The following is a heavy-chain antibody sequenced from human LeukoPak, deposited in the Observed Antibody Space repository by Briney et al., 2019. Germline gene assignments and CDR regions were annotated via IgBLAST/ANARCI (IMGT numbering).Heavy chain of an antibody. CDR3: AKLASRTAAGILVST. CDR1: GFTFSSYG. CDR2: IRYDGSNK. J-gene: IGHJ5*02. D-gene: IGHD6-13*01. V-gene: IGHV3-30*02. Sequence: GGSLRLSCAASGFTFSSYGMHWVRQAPGKGLEWVAFIRYDGSNKYYADSVKGRFTIPRDNSKNTLYLQMNSLRAEDTAVYYCAKLASRTAAGILVSTWGQGTLVTVSS.